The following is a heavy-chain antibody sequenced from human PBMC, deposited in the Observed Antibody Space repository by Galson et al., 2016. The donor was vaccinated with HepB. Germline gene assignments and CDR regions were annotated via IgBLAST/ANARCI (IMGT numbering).Heavy chain of an antibody. CDR2: INGGDSGGST. CDR3: AKGRGTTVTPNDY. V-gene: IGHV3-23*01. J-gene: IGHJ4*02. CDR1: GFIFSSYA. D-gene: IGHD4-17*01. Sequence: SLRLSCAASGFIFSSYAMSWVRQAPGKGLEWVSTINGGDSGGSTYYADSVKGRFTISRDNSKSTLYVEMNSLRAEDTAVYYCAKGRGTTVTPNDYWGQGTLVTVSS.